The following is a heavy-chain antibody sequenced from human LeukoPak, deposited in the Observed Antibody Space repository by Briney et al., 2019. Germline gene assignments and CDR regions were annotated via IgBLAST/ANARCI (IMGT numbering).Heavy chain of an antibody. J-gene: IGHJ4*02. D-gene: IGHD6-13*01. CDR3: AKRERERISWYFFDY. CDR1: GFTFRNYA. CDR2: IGSSGSST. V-gene: IGHV3-23*01. Sequence: GGSLRLSFAASGFTFRNYAMSWVRQAPGKGLEWVSAIGSSGSSTYYADSVKGRFTISRDNSKDTLYLQMNSLRAEDTAVYYCAKRERERISWYFFDYWGQGTLVTVSS.